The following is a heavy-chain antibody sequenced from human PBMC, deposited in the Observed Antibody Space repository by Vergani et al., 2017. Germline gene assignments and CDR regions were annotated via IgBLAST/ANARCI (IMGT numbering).Heavy chain of an antibody. CDR3: AREQWLPIAYFDY. J-gene: IGHJ4*02. D-gene: IGHD6-19*01. V-gene: IGHV1-18*04. CDR1: SYTFKSYG. CDR2: FSAYNGNT. Sequence: QVQLVPSGAEVKKPGASVKVSCKASSYTFKSYGISGVRQAPGQGLEWMGWFSAYNGNTYYGLKLQGRVTMTTDTSTSTAYMELRSLRSDDTAVYYCAREQWLPIAYFDYWGQGTLVTVSS.